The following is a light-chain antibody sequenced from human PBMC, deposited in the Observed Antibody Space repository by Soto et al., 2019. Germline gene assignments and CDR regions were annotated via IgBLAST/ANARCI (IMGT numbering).Light chain of an antibody. CDR1: QSIRSW. V-gene: IGKV1-5*03. CDR2: KAS. Sequence: DIQMTQSPSTLSASVGDRVTLTCRASQSIRSWFAWYQQKPGKAPQFLIYKASNLESGVPSRFSGSGSGTEFTLTISSLQPDDFATYYCQHYGAYPITFGQGTRLEIK. J-gene: IGKJ5*01. CDR3: QHYGAYPIT.